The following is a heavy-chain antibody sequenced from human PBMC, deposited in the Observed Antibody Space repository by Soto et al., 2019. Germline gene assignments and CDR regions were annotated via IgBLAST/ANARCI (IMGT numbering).Heavy chain of an antibody. CDR1: GGTFSSYA. D-gene: IGHD1-26*01. CDR3: ARDQWELLRDYYYYGMDV. J-gene: IGHJ6*02. CDR2: IIPIFGTA. Sequence: QVQLVQSGAEVKKPGSSVKVSCKASGGTFSSYAISWVRQAPGQGLEWMGGIIPIFGTANYAQKFQGRVTITADESTSTAYMELSSLRSEDTAVYYCARDQWELLRDYYYYGMDVWGQGTTVTVSS. V-gene: IGHV1-69*01.